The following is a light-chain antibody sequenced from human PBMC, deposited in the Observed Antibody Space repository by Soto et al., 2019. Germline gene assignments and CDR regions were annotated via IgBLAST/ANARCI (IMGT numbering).Light chain of an antibody. V-gene: IGKV1-5*01. CDR3: QQYNSYSYT. CDR2: DAS. Sequence: DIQMTQSPSTLSASVGDRVTITCRASQSISNWLAWYQQKPGKAPKLLIYDASSLERGVPSRFSGSGSGTEFTLTISSLQPDDFATYYCQQYNSYSYTFGQATKLEIK. J-gene: IGKJ2*01. CDR1: QSISNW.